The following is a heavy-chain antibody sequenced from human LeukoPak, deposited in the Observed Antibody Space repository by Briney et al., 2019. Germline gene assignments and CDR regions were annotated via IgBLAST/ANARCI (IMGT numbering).Heavy chain of an antibody. CDR2: IYYSGST. CDR1: GGSFSGYY. CDR3: ARGPWGPPQWYAFDI. Sequence: SETLSLTCAVYGGSFSGYYWSWIRQPPGKGLEWIGYIYYSGSTNYNPSLKSRVTISVDTSKNQFSLKPSSVTAADTAVYYCARGPWGPPQWYAFDIWGQGTMVTVSS. V-gene: IGHV4-59*01. D-gene: IGHD7-27*01. J-gene: IGHJ3*02.